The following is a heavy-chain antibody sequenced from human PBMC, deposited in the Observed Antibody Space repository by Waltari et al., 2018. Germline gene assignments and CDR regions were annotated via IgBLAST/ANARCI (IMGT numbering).Heavy chain of an antibody. CDR3: ARDTTPYSSGYGGFDP. Sequence: QVQLQESGPGLVKPSETLSLTCTVSGGSISSYYWSWIRQPPGKGLEWIGYIYYSESTNYNPSLTSQVTTSVVTSKIQCSLKLSAVTAAETAVYYCARDTTPYSSGYGGFDPWGQGTLVTVSS. V-gene: IGHV4-59*01. CDR1: GGSISSYY. D-gene: IGHD3-22*01. CDR2: IYYSEST. J-gene: IGHJ5*02.